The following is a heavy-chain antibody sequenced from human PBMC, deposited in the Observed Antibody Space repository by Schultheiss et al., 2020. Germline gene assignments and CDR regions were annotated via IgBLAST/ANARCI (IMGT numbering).Heavy chain of an antibody. V-gene: IGHV4-59*12. CDR2: IYYSGST. Sequence: SETLSLTCTVSGGSISGYYWSWIRQPPGKGLQFIGYIYYSGSTYYNPSLKSRVTISVDTSKNQFSLKLSSVTAADTAVYYCARGGGSGYYYGHAFDYWGQGTLVTVSS. J-gene: IGHJ4*02. D-gene: IGHD3-22*01. CDR1: GGSISGYY. CDR3: ARGGGSGYYYGHAFDY.